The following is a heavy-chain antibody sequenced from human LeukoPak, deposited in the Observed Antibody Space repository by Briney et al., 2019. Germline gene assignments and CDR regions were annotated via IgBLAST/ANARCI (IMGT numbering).Heavy chain of an antibody. CDR3: ARKGYTFGGVEPVLGYFDL. Sequence: QTGGSLRLSCAASGFTFSTYGMIWVRQAPGKGLEWVSVIYGGGSTYYADSVKGRFTISRDSAKNSLYLQMNSLRAEDTAVYYCARKGYTFGGVEPVLGYFDLWGRGTLVTVSS. V-gene: IGHV3-66*01. CDR1: GFTFSTYG. CDR2: IYGGGST. D-gene: IGHD3-16*01. J-gene: IGHJ2*01.